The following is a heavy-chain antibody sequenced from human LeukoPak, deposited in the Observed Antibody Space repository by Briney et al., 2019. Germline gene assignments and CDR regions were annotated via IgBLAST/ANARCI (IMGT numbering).Heavy chain of an antibody. V-gene: IGHV3-21*01. CDR1: GFTFSSYA. D-gene: IGHD6-13*01. Sequence: GGSLRLSCAASGFTFSSYAMSWVRQAPGKGLEWVSSISSSSSYIYYADSVKGRFTISRDNAKNSLYLQMNSLRAEDTAVYYCARSIAAANQDYWGQGTLVTVSS. CDR2: ISSSSSYI. CDR3: ARSIAAANQDY. J-gene: IGHJ4*02.